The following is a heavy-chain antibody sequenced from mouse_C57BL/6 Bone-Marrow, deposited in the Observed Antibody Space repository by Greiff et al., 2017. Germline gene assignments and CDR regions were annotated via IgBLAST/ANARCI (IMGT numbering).Heavy chain of an antibody. CDR3: ARLRDYDGYPYYAMDD. CDR1: GIDFSRYW. J-gene: IGHJ4*01. Sequence: EVKVVESGGGLVQPGGSLKLSCAASGIDFSRYWMSWVRRAPGKGLEWIGEINPDSSTINYAPSLKDKFIISRDNAKNTLYLQRSKVRAEDTALYYCARLRDYDGYPYYAMDDWGQGTSVTVSS. V-gene: IGHV4-1*01. CDR2: INPDSSTI. D-gene: IGHD2-3*01.